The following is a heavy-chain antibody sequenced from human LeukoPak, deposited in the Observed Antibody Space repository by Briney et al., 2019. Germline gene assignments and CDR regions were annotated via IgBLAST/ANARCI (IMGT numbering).Heavy chain of an antibody. CDR3: ARGILQPEWPYYYYMDV. V-gene: IGHV1-69*05. CDR1: GGTFSSYA. Sequence: GASVKVSCKASGGTFSSYAISWVRQAPGQGLEWMGRIIPIFGTANYAQKFQGRVTITTDESTSTAYMELSSLRSEDTAVYYCARGILQPEWPYYYYMDVWGKGTTVTVS. J-gene: IGHJ6*03. D-gene: IGHD3-3*01. CDR2: IIPIFGTA.